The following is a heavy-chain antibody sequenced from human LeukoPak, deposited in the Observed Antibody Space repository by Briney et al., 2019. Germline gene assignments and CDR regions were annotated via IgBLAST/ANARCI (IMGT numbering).Heavy chain of an antibody. V-gene: IGHV1-2*02. D-gene: IGHD3-3*01. Sequence: GASVKVSCKASGYTFTGHYMHWVRQAPGQGLEWMGWINPNSGGTNYAQKFQGRVTMTRDTSISTAYMELSRLRSDDTAVYYCAKNYDFWSGYSYYFDYWGQGTLVTVSS. J-gene: IGHJ4*02. CDR1: GYTFTGHY. CDR2: INPNSGGT. CDR3: AKNYDFWSGYSYYFDY.